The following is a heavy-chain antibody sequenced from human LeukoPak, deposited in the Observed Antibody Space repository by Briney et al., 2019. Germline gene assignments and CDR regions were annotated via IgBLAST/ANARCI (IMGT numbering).Heavy chain of an antibody. Sequence: ASVNVSCKASGYTFTSYGISWVRQAPGQGLEWMGWISAYNGNTNYAQKLQGRVTMTTDTSTSTAYMELRSLRSDDTAVYYCARDSTNCTNGVCYLGYWGQGTLVTVSS. CDR2: ISAYNGNT. V-gene: IGHV1-18*01. J-gene: IGHJ4*02. CDR3: ARDSTNCTNGVCYLGY. CDR1: GYTFTSYG. D-gene: IGHD2-8*01.